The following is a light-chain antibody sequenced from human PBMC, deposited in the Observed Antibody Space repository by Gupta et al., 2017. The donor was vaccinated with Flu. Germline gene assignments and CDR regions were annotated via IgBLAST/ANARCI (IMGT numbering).Light chain of an antibody. CDR3: CHEYYWPCT. CDR1: QSVRSN. CDR2: GAS. J-gene: IGKJ1*01. Sequence: DIVMTQSPATLSVSPGERATLSCRATQSVRSNVAWYQQKPGRTPRLLIYGASTSFTGIPARFSGSRSSGAFTLTIVSLLSPDFAVTYCCHEYYWPCTFGQGTKVEI. V-gene: IGKV3-15*01.